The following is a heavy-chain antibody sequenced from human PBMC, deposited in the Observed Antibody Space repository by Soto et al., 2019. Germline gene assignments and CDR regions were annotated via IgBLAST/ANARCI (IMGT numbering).Heavy chain of an antibody. CDR1: GFTLSDYS. CDR3: ATLWFGESTYYYYYYSMDV. D-gene: IGHD3-10*01. V-gene: IGHV3-48*02. Sequence: GGSLRLSCAASGFTLSDYSMNWVRQAPGKGLEWISYISSSSVTIFYADSVKGRFTISRDNAKNSLYLQMNSLRDDDTAVYYCATLWFGESTYYYYYYSMDVWGKGTTVTVSS. CDR2: ISSSSVTI. J-gene: IGHJ6*04.